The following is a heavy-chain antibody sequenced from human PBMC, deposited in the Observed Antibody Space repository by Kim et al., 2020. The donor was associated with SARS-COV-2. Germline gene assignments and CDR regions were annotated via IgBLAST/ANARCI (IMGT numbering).Heavy chain of an antibody. J-gene: IGHJ6*02. D-gene: IGHD3-10*01. V-gene: IGHV3-15*01. CDR1: GFTFSNAW. CDR2: IKSKTDGGTT. CDR3: TTDYYGSGSQHYYYYGMDV. Sequence: GGSLRLSCAASGFTFSNAWMSWVRQAPGKGLEWVDRIKSKTDGGTTDYAAPVKGRFTISRDDSKNTLYLQMNSLKTEDTAVYYCTTDYYGSGSQHYYYYGMDVWGQGTTVTVSS.